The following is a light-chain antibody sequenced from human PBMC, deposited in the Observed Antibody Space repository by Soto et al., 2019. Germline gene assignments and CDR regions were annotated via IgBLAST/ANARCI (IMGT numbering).Light chain of an antibody. J-gene: IGLJ1*01. CDR1: SSDVGGYNY. CDR3: SSYTGSTPYV. Sequence: QSVLTQPPSASGSPGQSVTISCTGTSSDVGGYNYVSWYQQHPGKAPKLMIYEVSKRPSGVPDRFSGSKSGNTASLTVSGLQADDEADYYCSSYTGSTPYVFGTRTKLTVL. V-gene: IGLV2-8*01. CDR2: EVS.